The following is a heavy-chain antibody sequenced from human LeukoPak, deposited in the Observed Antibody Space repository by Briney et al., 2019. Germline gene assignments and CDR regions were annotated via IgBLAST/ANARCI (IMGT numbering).Heavy chain of an antibody. CDR3: ARGLEQQLEYSYFYYMDV. CDR1: GHAFTGYY. D-gene: IGHD6-13*01. J-gene: IGHJ6*03. CDR2: INPSSGGT. V-gene: IGHV1-2*02. Sequence: ASEKVSCKASGHAFTGYYIHWVRQAPGQGLEWMGWINPSSGGTNYAQKFQGRVTMTRDTSIRTAYMELSRLRSDDTAVYYCARGLEQQLEYSYFYYMDVWGKGTTVTVSS.